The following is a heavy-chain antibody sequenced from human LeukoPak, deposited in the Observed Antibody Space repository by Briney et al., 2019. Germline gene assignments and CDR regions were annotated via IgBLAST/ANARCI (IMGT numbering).Heavy chain of an antibody. D-gene: IGHD3-10*01. J-gene: IGHJ3*02. V-gene: IGHV4-39*01. CDR2: IYYSGST. CDR1: GGSISSSSYY. Sequence: PSETLSLTCTVSGGSISSSSYYWGWSRQPPGKGVEWIGSIYYSGSTYYNPSLKSRVTISVDTSKNQFSLKLSSVTAADTAVYYCARQAPYYFAEAFDIWGQGTMVTVSS. CDR3: ARQAPYYFAEAFDI.